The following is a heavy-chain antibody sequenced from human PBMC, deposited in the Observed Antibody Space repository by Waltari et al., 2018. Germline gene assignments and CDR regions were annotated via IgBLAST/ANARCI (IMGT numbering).Heavy chain of an antibody. CDR3: ARSRGVMVAIVFYYGMDV. Sequence: QVQLVQSGAEVKKPGASVKVSCKASGYTFTSYGISWVRQAPGQGLEWMGWISAYKGNTNYAQKLQGRVNMTTDTATSTAYMELRSLRSDDTAVYYCARSRGVMVAIVFYYGMDVWGQGTTVTVSS. CDR2: ISAYKGNT. CDR1: GYTFTSYG. D-gene: IGHD5-12*01. V-gene: IGHV1-18*01. J-gene: IGHJ6*02.